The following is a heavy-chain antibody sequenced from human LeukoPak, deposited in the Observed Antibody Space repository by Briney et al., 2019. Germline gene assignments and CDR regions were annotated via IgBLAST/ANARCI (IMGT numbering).Heavy chain of an antibody. D-gene: IGHD2-15*01. J-gene: IGHJ4*02. Sequence: TGGSLRLTCAASGFAVSSNYMSWVRQAPGKGLEWVSVIYSGGNIYHADSVKGRFTISRDNSKNTLHLQMNSLRAEDTGVYYCARGPVAATLCFSSWGQGALVTVSS. V-gene: IGHV3-53*01. CDR1: GFAVSSNY. CDR3: ARGPVAATLCFSS. CDR2: IYSGGNI.